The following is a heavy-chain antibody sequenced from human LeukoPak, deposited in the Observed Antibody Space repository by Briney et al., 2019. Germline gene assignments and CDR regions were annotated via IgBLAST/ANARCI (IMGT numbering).Heavy chain of an antibody. CDR2: MSHDGSNI. CDR3: ARGDGPGSYLIDY. J-gene: IGHJ4*02. CDR1: GFILNNYA. V-gene: IGHV3-30*04. D-gene: IGHD3-10*01. Sequence: GQSLRLSCAASGFILNNYAIHWVRRAPGQGLKWLTLMSHDGSNIRYLDSVKGRFTISRDNSKNTVCLEMNSLRDEDTAMYYCARGDGPGSYLIDYWGQGTLVTVSS.